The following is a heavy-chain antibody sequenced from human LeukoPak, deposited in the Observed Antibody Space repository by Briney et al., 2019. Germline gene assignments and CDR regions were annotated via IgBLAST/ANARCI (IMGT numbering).Heavy chain of an antibody. J-gene: IGHJ4*02. CDR1: GFTFTTYT. CDR2: VLGNGGTT. V-gene: IGHV3-64*01. CDR3: ARGGPYGGYFDY. Sequence: GGSLRLSCEASGFTFTTYTMHWVRQAPGKGLEYVSAVLGNGGTTYYANSVKGRFTISRDNSKNTVYLQMGSLKASDTAMYYCARGGPYGGYFDYWGQGTLVTVSS. D-gene: IGHD4/OR15-4a*01.